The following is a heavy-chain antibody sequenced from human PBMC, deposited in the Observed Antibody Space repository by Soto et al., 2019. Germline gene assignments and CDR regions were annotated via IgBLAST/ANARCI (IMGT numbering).Heavy chain of an antibody. J-gene: IGHJ5*02. CDR1: GYTFTSYA. D-gene: IGHD3-22*01. V-gene: IGHV1-3*01. Sequence: GASVKVSCKASGYTFTSYAMHWVRQALGQRLEWMGWINAGNGNTKYSQKFQGRVTITRDTSASTAYMELSSLRSEDTAVYYCAREPWDYYDSSGITMGWFDPWGQGTLVTVSS. CDR3: AREPWDYYDSSGITMGWFDP. CDR2: INAGNGNT.